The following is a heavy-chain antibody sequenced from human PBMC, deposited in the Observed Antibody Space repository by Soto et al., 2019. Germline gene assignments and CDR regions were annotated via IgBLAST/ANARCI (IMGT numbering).Heavy chain of an antibody. J-gene: IGHJ4*02. Sequence: SETLSLTCTVSGGSISSSSYYWGWIRQPPGKGLEWIGSIYYSGSTYYNPSLKSRVNISVDTSKKQYSMKMSSVTAADTAVYYCAREPPIVVVTDSDYWGQGTLVTVSS. CDR2: IYYSGST. CDR1: GGSISSSSYY. D-gene: IGHD2-21*02. V-gene: IGHV4-39*02. CDR3: AREPPIVVVTDSDY.